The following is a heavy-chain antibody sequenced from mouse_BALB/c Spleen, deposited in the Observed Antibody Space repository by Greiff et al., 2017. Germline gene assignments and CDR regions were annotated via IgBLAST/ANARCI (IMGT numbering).Heavy chain of an antibody. CDR2: IWGDGST. CDR3: ARDGLLRRNAMDY. CDR1: GFSLTGYG. D-gene: IGHD2-3*01. Sequence: QVQLQQSGPGLVAPSQSLSITCTVSGFSLTGYGVNWVRQPPGKGLEWLGMIWGDGSTDYNSALKSRLSISKDNSKSQVFLKMNSLQTDDTARYYCARDGLLRRNAMDYWGQGTSVTVSS. V-gene: IGHV2-6-7*01. J-gene: IGHJ4*01.